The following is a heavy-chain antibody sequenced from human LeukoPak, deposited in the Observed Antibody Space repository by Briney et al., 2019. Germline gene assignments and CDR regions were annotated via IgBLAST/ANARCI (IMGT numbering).Heavy chain of an antibody. CDR1: GYSISSGYY. J-gene: IGHJ4*02. V-gene: IGHV4-38-2*01. CDR3: ARKGVAVASFAY. CDR2: IYHIGST. Sequence: SETLSLTCAVSGYSISSGYYWGWIRQPPGKGLEWIGSIYHIGSTYYNPSLKIRVTISVDTSKNQFSLKLSSVTAADTAVYYCARKGVAVASFAYWGQGTLVTVYS. D-gene: IGHD6-19*01.